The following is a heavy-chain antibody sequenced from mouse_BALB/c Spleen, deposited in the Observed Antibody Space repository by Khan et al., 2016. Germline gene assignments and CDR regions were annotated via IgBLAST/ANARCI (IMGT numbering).Heavy chain of an antibody. Sequence: HLQESGPGLVKPSQSLSLTCTVTGYSITSDYAWNWIRQFPGNKLEWMGYISYSGSTSYNPSLKSRISITRDTSKNQFFLQLNSVTTEDTATYYCARRTDDGYDYFDYWGQGTTLTVSS. D-gene: IGHD2-3*01. CDR2: ISYSGST. CDR3: ARRTDDGYDYFDY. J-gene: IGHJ2*01. V-gene: IGHV3-2*02. CDR1: GYSITSDYA.